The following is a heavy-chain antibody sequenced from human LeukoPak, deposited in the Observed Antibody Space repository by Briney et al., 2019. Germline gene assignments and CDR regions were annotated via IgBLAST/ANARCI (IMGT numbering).Heavy chain of an antibody. D-gene: IGHD1-26*01. CDR1: GFTFSSCA. V-gene: IGHV3-23*01. CDR2: ISGSGAST. Sequence: PGGSLRLSCAASGFTFSSCAMNWVRQAPGKGLEWISGISGSGASTYYADSVTGRFTISRDNSRNTLYLQMNSLRGDDTAVYYCAKDVGKWESLHFFDYWGQGTLVTVSS. J-gene: IGHJ4*02. CDR3: AKDVGKWESLHFFDY.